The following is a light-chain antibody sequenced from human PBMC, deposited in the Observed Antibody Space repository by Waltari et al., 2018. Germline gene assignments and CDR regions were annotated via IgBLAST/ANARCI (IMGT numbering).Light chain of an antibody. J-gene: IGLJ1*01. Sequence: QSALTQPPSASGSPGQSVTISCTGTSSDIGLNNYVSWYQQHPGKAPKLIIYEFSNRPSGVPDRFSGSKSGNTASLTVSGLQPEDEADYYCTSNAGTTGVFGSGTKATVL. V-gene: IGLV2-8*01. CDR3: TSNAGTTGV. CDR2: EFS. CDR1: SSDIGLNNY.